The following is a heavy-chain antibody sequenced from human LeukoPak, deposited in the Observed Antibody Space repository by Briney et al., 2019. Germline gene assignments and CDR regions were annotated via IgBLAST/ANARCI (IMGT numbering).Heavy chain of an antibody. CDR2: INPSGGST. CDR1: GYTFTSYY. J-gene: IGHJ1*01. Sequence: ASVKVSCKASGYTFTSYYMHWVRQAPGQGLEWMGIINPSGGSTSYAQKFQGRVTMTRDTFTSTVYMELSSLRSEDTAVYYCAAPPQYTKYSGSPQGYFQHWGQGTLVTVSS. CDR3: AAPPQYTKYSGSPQGYFQH. D-gene: IGHD1-26*01. V-gene: IGHV1-46*01.